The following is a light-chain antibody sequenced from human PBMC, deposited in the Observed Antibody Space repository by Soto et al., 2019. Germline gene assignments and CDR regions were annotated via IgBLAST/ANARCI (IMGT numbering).Light chain of an antibody. CDR2: DAS. J-gene: IGKJ1*01. Sequence: DIQMTQSPSSLSASVGDRVTITCQASQDISNYLNWYQQKPGKAPKLLIYDASNLETGVPSRFSGSGSGTDFTFTISSLQPEDIATYYCQQSYSTPRWTFGQGTKVDIK. CDR1: QDISNY. CDR3: QQSYSTPRWT. V-gene: IGKV1-33*01.